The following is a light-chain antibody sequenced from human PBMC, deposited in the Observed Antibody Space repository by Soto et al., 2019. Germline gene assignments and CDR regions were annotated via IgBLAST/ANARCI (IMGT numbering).Light chain of an antibody. CDR1: QSVSSY. CDR3: LLDFSYFWA. CDR2: DAS. V-gene: IGKV3-11*01. Sequence: EIVFAQSTATLSFSPGERATLSFQASQSVSSYLAWYQQKPGQAPRLLIYDASNRATGIPARFSGSGSGTDFTLTISSLQPEDFATYYCLLDFSYFWAFGQGTKVDI. J-gene: IGKJ1*01.